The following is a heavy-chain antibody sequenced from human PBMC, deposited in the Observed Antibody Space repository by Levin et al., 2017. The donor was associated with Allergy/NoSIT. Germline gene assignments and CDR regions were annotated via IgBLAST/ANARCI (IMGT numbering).Heavy chain of an antibody. CDR3: ARVAQDIVVVPAAIVAPFDY. J-gene: IGHJ4*02. V-gene: IGHV5-51*01. CDR2: IYPGDSDT. Sequence: GESLKISCKGSGYSFTSYWIGWVRQMPRKGLEWMGIIYPGDSDTRYSPSFQGQVTISADKSISTAYLQWSSLKASDTAMYYCARVAQDIVVVPAAIVAPFDYWGQGTLVTVSS. D-gene: IGHD2-2*02. CDR1: GYSFTSYW.